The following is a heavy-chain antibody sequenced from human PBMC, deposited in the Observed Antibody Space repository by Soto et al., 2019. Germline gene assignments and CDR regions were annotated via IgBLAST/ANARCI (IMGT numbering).Heavy chain of an antibody. CDR1: GGTFSSYA. J-gene: IGHJ4*02. CDR2: IIPMFDTV. Sequence: QVQMVQSGTEVKKPGSSVKVSCKASGGTFSSYAVNWVRQAPGQGLEWMGGIIPMFDTVYYAQKFQGRVTITADESTTTVYMELSSLRSEDTAVYYCARDSVEMSTIPTFFDNWGQGTLVTVSS. CDR3: ARDSVEMSTIPTFFDN. V-gene: IGHV1-69*12. D-gene: IGHD1-1*01.